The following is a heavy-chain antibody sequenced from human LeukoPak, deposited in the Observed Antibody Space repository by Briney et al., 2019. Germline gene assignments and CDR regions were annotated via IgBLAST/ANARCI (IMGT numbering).Heavy chain of an antibody. CDR1: GFTFSNAW. J-gene: IGHJ4*02. D-gene: IGHD2-15*01. CDR2: IKSKTDGGTT. CDR3: TGLVAATPENSFDY. V-gene: IGHV3-15*07. Sequence: KTGGSLRLSCATSGFTFSNAWMNWVRQAPGKGLEWVGRIKSKTDGGTTVYAAPVKGRFTISRDDSKNTLYLQMNSLKTEDTAVYYCTGLVAATPENSFDYWGQGTLVTVSS.